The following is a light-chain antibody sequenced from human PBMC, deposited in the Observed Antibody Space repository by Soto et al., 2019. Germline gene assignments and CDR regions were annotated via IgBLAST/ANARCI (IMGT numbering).Light chain of an antibody. V-gene: IGKV3-20*01. J-gene: IGKJ2*01. CDR3: QQFDGSSYT. Sequence: EIVLTQSPGTLSLSPGDRATLSCRASQTVSYIYLAWYQQKPGQAPRLLIYGASSRATGIPDRFSGSGSGTDFTLTVSRLEHEDFAVYYCQQFDGSSYTFGQGTKLEI. CDR1: QTVSYIY. CDR2: GAS.